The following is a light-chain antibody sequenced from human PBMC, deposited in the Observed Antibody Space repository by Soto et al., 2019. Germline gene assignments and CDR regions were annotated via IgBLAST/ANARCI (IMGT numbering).Light chain of an antibody. V-gene: IGKV3-20*01. J-gene: IGKJ1*01. CDR2: GAF. Sequence: IVLTQSPGTLSLSPGERATVSCRASQSVSGSYLAWYQQKPGQAPRLLIYGAFNRAGGIPDRFSGSGSGTDFTLTISRLEPEDFAVYYCQQYSASPRTFGQGTKVDIK. CDR3: QQYSASPRT. CDR1: QSVSGSY.